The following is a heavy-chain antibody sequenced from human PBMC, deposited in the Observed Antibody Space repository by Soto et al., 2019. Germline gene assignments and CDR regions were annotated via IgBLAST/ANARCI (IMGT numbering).Heavy chain of an antibody. J-gene: IGHJ4*02. Sequence: QVQLVESGGGVVQPGRSLRLSCAASGFTVSNTGMHWVRQAPGKGLEWVAVIWYDGNTKYYADSVRGRFTISRDISKNRLFLQMDSLSPEDTAIYYCARDHCLSCGSIPYLDKWGQGTLVTVSS. CDR2: IWYDGNTK. D-gene: IGHD2-2*01. CDR3: ARDHCLSCGSIPYLDK. V-gene: IGHV3-33*01. CDR1: GFTVSNTG.